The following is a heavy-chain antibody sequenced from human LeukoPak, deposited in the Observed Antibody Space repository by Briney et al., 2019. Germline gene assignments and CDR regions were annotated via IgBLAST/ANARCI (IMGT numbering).Heavy chain of an antibody. J-gene: IGHJ4*02. CDR1: GRSISNNY. CDR3: AKARDSNIWYPFDY. CDR2: IYYTGST. V-gene: IGHV4-59*01. Sequence: SETLSLTCTVSGRSISNNYWNWIRLPPGKGLEWIGYIYYTGSTHYNPSLKSRVTISLDTSKSQFSLKLTSVTAADTAVYYCAKARDSNIWYPFDYWGQGTLVTVSS. D-gene: IGHD6-13*01.